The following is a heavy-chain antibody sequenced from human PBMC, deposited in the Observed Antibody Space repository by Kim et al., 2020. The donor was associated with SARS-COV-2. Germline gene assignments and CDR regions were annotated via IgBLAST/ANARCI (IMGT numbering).Heavy chain of an antibody. J-gene: IGHJ3*02. D-gene: IGHD3-22*01. CDR3: AKDSTRYDSSGGAFDI. CDR2: ISWNSGSI. Sequence: GGSLRLSCAASGFTFDDYAMHWVRQAPGKGLEWVSGISWNSGSIGYADSVKGRFTNSRDNAKNSLYLQMNSLRAEDTALYYCAKDSTRYDSSGGAFDIWGQGTMVTVSS. V-gene: IGHV3-9*01. CDR1: GFTFDDYA.